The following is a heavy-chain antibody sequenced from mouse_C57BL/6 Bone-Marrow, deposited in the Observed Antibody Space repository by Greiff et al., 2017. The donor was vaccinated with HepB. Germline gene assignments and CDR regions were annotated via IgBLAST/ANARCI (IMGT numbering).Heavy chain of an antibody. V-gene: IGHV1-15*01. CDR3: TRWGDGYYGLDY. D-gene: IGHD2-3*01. CDR2: LDPETGGT. CDR1: GYTFTDYE. J-gene: IGHJ2*01. Sequence: VHLVESGAELVRPGASVTLSCKASGYTFTDYEMHWVKQTPVHGLEWIGALDPETGGTAYNQKFKGKAILTADKSSSTAYMELRSLTSEDSAVYYCTRWGDGYYGLDYWGQGTTLTVSS.